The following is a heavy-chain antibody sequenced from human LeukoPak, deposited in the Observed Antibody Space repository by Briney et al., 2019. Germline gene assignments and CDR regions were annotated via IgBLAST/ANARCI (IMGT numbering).Heavy chain of an antibody. CDR1: GYTFTSYY. J-gene: IGHJ6*02. CDR3: ATGRSGYSNYYYYYGMDV. D-gene: IGHD3-3*01. Sequence: SVKVSCKASGYTFTSYYMHWVRQAPGQGLEWMGGIIPIFGTANYAQKFQGRVTITADESTSTAYMELSSLRSEDTAVYYCATGRSGYSNYYYYYGMDVWGQGTTVTVSS. CDR2: IIPIFGTA. V-gene: IGHV1-69*13.